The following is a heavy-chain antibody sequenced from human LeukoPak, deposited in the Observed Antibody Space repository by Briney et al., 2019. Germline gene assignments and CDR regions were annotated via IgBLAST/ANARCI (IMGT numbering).Heavy chain of an antibody. V-gene: IGHV3-23*01. CDR3: AKDRDGYNPDY. D-gene: IGHD5-24*01. J-gene: IGHJ4*02. Sequence: GGSLRLSCAASGFTFTDYAMSWVRQAPEKGLEWVSTISHSGGGTYYAESVKGRFTISRDNSKNTVYLQMNSLRAEDTAVYYCAKDRDGYNPDYWGQGTLVSVSS. CDR1: GFTFTDYA. CDR2: ISHSGGGT.